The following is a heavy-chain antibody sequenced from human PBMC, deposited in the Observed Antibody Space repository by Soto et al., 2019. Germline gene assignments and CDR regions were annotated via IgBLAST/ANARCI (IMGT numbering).Heavy chain of an antibody. CDR2: ISSSSSYI. J-gene: IGHJ3*02. D-gene: IGHD3-10*01. Sequence: ESGGGLVKPGGSLRLSCAASGFTFSSYSMNWVRQAPGKGLEWVSSISSSSSYIYYADSVKGRFTISRDNAKNSLYLQMNSLRAEDTAVYYCAREWYYGSGRLAAFDIWGQGTTVTVSS. CDR1: GFTFSSYS. CDR3: AREWYYGSGRLAAFDI. V-gene: IGHV3-21*01.